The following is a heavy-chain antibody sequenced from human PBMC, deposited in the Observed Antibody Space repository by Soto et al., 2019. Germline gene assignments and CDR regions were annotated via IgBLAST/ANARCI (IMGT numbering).Heavy chain of an antibody. Sequence: QITLKESGPTLVKPTQTLTLTCTFSGFSLSTSEVGVGWIRQPPGKALEWLALIYWDDDKRYSPSLKSRLTITKDTSRNQVVLTMTNMDPVDTATYYCAKRGTTGSRGTWFDPWGQGTLVTVSS. CDR1: GFSLSTSEVG. CDR2: IYWDDDK. J-gene: IGHJ5*02. D-gene: IGHD2-2*01. V-gene: IGHV2-5*02. CDR3: AKRGTTGSRGTWFDP.